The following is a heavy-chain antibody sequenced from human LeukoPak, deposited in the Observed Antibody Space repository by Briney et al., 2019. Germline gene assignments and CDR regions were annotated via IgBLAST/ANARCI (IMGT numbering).Heavy chain of an antibody. J-gene: IGHJ4*02. CDR3: AKSSYYDTSGYYREYYFDY. D-gene: IGHD3-22*01. Sequence: GGSLRLSCAVSGFTFSDSAMSWVRQAPGRGLEWVSTISGSGGSTSSADSVKGRFTISRDNSRTTLYLQMNSLRAEDTAVYYCAKSSYYDTSGYYREYYFDYWGQGTLVTVSS. CDR2: ISGSGGST. CDR1: GFTFSDSA. V-gene: IGHV3-23*01.